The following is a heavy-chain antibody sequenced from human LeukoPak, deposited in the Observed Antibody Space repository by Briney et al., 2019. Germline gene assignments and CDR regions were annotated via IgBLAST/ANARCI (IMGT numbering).Heavy chain of an antibody. V-gene: IGHV3-23*01. CDR2: IGGSDGTT. Sequence: GGSLRLSCAASGFTFSSYAMAWVRQAPGKGLEWVSSIGGSDGTTSYADSVKGRFTISRDNSKSTLSLQMNSLRADDTAVYYCAMYLVRGRFDYWGQGTLVTVSS. J-gene: IGHJ4*02. D-gene: IGHD3-10*01. CDR1: GFTFSSYA. CDR3: AMYLVRGRFDY.